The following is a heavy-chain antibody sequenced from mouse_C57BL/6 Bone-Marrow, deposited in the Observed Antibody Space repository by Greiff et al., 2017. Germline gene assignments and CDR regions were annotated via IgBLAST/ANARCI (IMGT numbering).Heavy chain of an antibody. D-gene: IGHD2-3*01. CDR3: TGRGWLLPYWYFDV. CDR2: IRLKSDNYAT. CDR1: GFTFSNYW. J-gene: IGHJ1*03. Sequence: EVKLMESGGGLVQPGGSMKLSCVASGFTFSNYWMNWVRQSPEKGLEWVAQIRLKSDNYATHYAESVKGRFTISRDDSKSSVYLQMNNLRSEDTGIYYCTGRGWLLPYWYFDVWGTGTTVTVSS. V-gene: IGHV6-3*01.